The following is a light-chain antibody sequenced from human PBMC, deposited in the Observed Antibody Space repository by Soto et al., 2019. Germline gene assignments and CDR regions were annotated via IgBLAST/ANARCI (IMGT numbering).Light chain of an antibody. V-gene: IGKV2-30*01. CDR3: MQGTHWPPYT. J-gene: IGKJ2*01. CDR2: KVS. Sequence: DVVMTQSPLSLPVTLGQPASISCRSSQSLAYSDGNTYLTWFQQRPGQSPRRLIYKVSNRDSGVPDRFSGSGSGPDFTLKISRVEAEDVGVYYCMQGTHWPPYTFGQGTKLAIK. CDR1: QSLAYSDGNTY.